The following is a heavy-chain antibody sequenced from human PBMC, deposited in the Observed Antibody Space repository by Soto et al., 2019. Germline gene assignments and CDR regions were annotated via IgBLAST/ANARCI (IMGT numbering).Heavy chain of an antibody. CDR3: ARDVLLWFGEFNYYFDY. Sequence: QVQLVESGGGVVQPGTSLRLSCAASGFTFSSYAMHWVRQAPGKGLEWVAVISYDGSNKYYADSVKGRFTISRDNSKNTLYLQMNSLRAEDTAVYYCARDVLLWFGEFNYYFDYWGQGTLVTVSS. CDR1: GFTFSSYA. CDR2: ISYDGSNK. J-gene: IGHJ4*02. V-gene: IGHV3-30-3*01. D-gene: IGHD3-10*01.